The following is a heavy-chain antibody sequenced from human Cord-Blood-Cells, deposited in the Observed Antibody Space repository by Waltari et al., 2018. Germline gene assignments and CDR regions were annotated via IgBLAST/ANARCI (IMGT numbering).Heavy chain of an antibody. CDR3: ARSNHDAFDI. Sequence: EVQLVESGGGLIPPGGSLRLSCAASGFTVSSTSMRWVRQAPGKGLEWVSVIYSGGSTYYADSVKGRFTISRDNSKNTLYLQMNSLRAEDTAVYYCARSNHDAFDIWGQGTMVTVSS. V-gene: IGHV3-53*01. CDR1: GFTVSSTS. CDR2: IYSGGST. J-gene: IGHJ3*02. D-gene: IGHD7-27*01.